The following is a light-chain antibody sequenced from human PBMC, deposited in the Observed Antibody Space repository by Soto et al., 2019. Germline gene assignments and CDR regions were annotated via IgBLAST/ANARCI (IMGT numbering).Light chain of an antibody. V-gene: IGKV1-12*01. CDR3: QQGASFPLA. CDR2: AAS. CDR1: EYIGTW. Sequence: DIQMTQSPSSVSASVGDTVTITWRASEYIGTWLAWYQQKPGKAPNLLISAASSLQSGVPKRFSGSGSGTDFTLTISSLQPEDFATYFCQQGASFPLAFGGGTKVEIK. J-gene: IGKJ4*01.